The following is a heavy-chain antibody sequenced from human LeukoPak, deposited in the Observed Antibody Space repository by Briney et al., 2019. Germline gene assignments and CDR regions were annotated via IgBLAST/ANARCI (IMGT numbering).Heavy chain of an antibody. J-gene: IGHJ4*02. CDR1: GYTFTSYY. D-gene: IGHD3-22*01. CDR3: ARVGHYYDSSGYSPFDY. Sequence: ASVKVSCKASGYTFTSYYMHWVRHAPGQGLEWMGIINPSGGSTSYAQKFQSRVTMTRDTSTSTVYMELSSLRSEDTAVYYCARVGHYYDSSGYSPFDYWGQGTLVTVSS. V-gene: IGHV1-46*01. CDR2: INPSGGST.